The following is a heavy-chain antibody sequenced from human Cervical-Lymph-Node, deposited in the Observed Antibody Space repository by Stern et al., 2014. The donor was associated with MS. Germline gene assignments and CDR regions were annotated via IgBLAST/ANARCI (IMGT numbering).Heavy chain of an antibody. D-gene: IGHD5-12*01. J-gene: IGHJ4*02. CDR1: GYTFTTYI. CDR3: ARDYGSGYRYLDY. Sequence: VQLVESGAEVKKPGASVKVSCKASGYTFTTYIIHCVRQAPGQRLEWMGWINSGNGDTKYSQWFQGRVTITRDTFASTAYMELSSLSSEDTAVYYCARDYGSGYRYLDYWGQGTLVTVSS. V-gene: IGHV1-3*01. CDR2: INSGNGDT.